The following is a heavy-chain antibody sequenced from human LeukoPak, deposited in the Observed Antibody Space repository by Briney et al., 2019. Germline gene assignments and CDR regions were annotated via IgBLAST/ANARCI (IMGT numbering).Heavy chain of an antibody. CDR3: ARDRGTWNDDGFDY. CDR2: ISYSGTT. J-gene: IGHJ4*02. V-gene: IGHV4-59*01. D-gene: IGHD1-1*01. CDR1: GGSISTYF. Sequence: SETLSLTCTVSGGSISTYFWSWIRQSPEKGLQWIGYISYSGTTHYNPSLKSRVTLSVDTSKNQFSMKLTSVTSADTAVYYCARDRGTWNDDGFDYWGQGTLVTVSS.